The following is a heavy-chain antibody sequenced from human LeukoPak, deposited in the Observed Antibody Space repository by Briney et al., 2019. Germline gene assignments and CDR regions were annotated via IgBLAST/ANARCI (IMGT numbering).Heavy chain of an antibody. V-gene: IGHV4-59*01. CDR3: ARGSGLLKPRGAFDI. CDR1: GGPISSYY. Sequence: PSETLSLTCTVSGGPISSYYWSWIRQPPGKGLEWIGYIYYSGSTNYNPSLKSRVTISVDTSKNQFSLKLSSVTAADTAVYYCARGSGLLKPRGAFDIWGQGTMVTVSS. J-gene: IGHJ3*02. CDR2: IYYSGST. D-gene: IGHD3-22*01.